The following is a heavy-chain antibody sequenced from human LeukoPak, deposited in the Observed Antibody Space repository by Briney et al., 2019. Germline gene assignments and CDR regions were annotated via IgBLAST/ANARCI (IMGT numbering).Heavy chain of an antibody. CDR1: GYTFTSYD. CDR2: MSPNSGNT. V-gene: IGHV1-8*01. J-gene: IGHJ3*02. CDR3: ASRWMYNWNYNDAFDI. D-gene: IGHD1-7*01. Sequence: VKVSCKASGYTFTSYDINWVRQATGQGLEWMGWMSPNSGNTGYAQKFQGRVTMTRNTSISTAYMELSSLRSEDTAVYYCASRWMYNWNYNDAFDIWGQGTMVTVSS.